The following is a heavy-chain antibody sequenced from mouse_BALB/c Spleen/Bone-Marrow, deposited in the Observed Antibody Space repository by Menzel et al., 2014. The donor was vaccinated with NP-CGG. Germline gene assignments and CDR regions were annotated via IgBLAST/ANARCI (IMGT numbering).Heavy chain of an antibody. V-gene: IGHV1-82*01. CDR2: IYPGDGDT. CDR1: GYAFSSSW. D-gene: IGHD2-4*01. J-gene: IGHJ2*01. Sequence: QVQLKESGPELVKPGASVKISCKASGYAFSSSWTNWVKQRPGQGLEWIGRIYPGDGDTNYNGKFKGKATLTADKSSSTAYMQLSSLTSVDSAVYFCARMGRLRRGDYWGQGSTLTVSS. CDR3: ARMGRLRRGDY.